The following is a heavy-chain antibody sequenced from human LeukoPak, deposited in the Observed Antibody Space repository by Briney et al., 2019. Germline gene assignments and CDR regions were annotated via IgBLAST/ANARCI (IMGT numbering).Heavy chain of an antibody. Sequence: PGGSLRLSCAAAGFAFSSNALTWVGQAPGEGLDWVSSISVSSTTYYLDSVKGRFTISRDNSNNALFLQMNSLRAEDTALYYCAKCNLDNRREGFHIGGQGTMVTVSS. D-gene: IGHD2/OR15-2a*01. V-gene: IGHV3-23*01. CDR1: GFAFSSNA. CDR2: ISVSSTT. CDR3: AKCNLDNRREGFHI. J-gene: IGHJ3*02.